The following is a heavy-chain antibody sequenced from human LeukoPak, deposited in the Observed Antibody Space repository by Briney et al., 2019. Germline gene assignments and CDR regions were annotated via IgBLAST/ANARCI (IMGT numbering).Heavy chain of an antibody. CDR1: GGSISSYY. V-gene: IGHV4-59*12. D-gene: IGHD6-13*01. J-gene: IGHJ6*02. CDR2: IYYSGST. Sequence: SETLSLTCTVSGGSISSYYWSWIRQPPGKGLEWIGYIYYSGSTNYNPSLKSRVTISVDTSKNQFSLKLSSVTAADTAVYYCARDLGAAAAPGHYYYYGMDVWGQGTTVTVSS. CDR3: ARDLGAAAAPGHYYYYGMDV.